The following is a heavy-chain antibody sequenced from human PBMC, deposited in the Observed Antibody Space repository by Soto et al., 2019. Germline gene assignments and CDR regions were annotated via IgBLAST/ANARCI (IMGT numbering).Heavy chain of an antibody. Sequence: QITLKESGPTLVKPTQTLTLTCTFSGLSRSTSGVGVGWIRQPPGEALERLALIYRDDDKRYRPSLNSRVTIPQDTSHHQVVLTMTNMDPVDTATYYCALTAALDSSSLEYWGQGTLGTVSS. CDR1: GLSRSTSGVG. V-gene: IGHV2-5*02. CDR2: IYRDDDK. J-gene: IGHJ4*02. D-gene: IGHD6-13*01. CDR3: ALTAALDSSSLEY.